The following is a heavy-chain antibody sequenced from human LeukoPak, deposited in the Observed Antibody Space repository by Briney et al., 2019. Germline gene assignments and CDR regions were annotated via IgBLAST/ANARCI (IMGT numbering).Heavy chain of an antibody. CDR3: ARDRGNSGYDVHDY. V-gene: IGHV3-7*03. CDR2: IKQDGSEK. CDR1: GFTFSTYW. Sequence: GGSLRLSCAASGFTFSTYWMTWVRQAPGKGLEWVGNIKQDGSEKNYVDSVKGRFTISRDSAKNSLYLQMNSLRAEDTAVYYCARDRGNSGYDVHDYWGQGTLVTVSS. J-gene: IGHJ4*02. D-gene: IGHD5-12*01.